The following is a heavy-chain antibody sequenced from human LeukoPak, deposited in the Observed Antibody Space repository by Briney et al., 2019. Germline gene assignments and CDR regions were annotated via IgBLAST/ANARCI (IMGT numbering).Heavy chain of an antibody. V-gene: IGHV1-2*02. CDR3: ARIEYQVCVGENDAFDI. J-gene: IGHJ3*02. Sequence: ASVKVSCKASGYTFTGYYMHWVRQAPGQGLEWMGWINPNSGGTNYAQKFQGRVTMTRDTSISTAYMELSRLRSDDTAVYYCARIEYQVCVGENDAFDIWGQGTMVTVSS. D-gene: IGHD3-10*01. CDR1: GYTFTGYY. CDR2: INPNSGGT.